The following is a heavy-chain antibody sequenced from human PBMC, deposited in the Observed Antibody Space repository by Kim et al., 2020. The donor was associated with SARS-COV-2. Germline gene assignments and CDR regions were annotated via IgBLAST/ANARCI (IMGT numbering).Heavy chain of an antibody. CDR3: ARSYSSSRYAFDY. D-gene: IGHD6-13*01. CDR1: GGSISSSSYY. J-gene: IGHJ4*02. CDR2: IYYSGST. V-gene: IGHV4-39*01. Sequence: SETLSLTCTVSGGSISSSSYYWGWIRQPPGKGLEWIGSIYYSGSTYYNPSLKSRVTISVDTSKNQFSLKLSSVTAADTAVYYCARSYSSSRYAFDYWGQGTLVTVSS.